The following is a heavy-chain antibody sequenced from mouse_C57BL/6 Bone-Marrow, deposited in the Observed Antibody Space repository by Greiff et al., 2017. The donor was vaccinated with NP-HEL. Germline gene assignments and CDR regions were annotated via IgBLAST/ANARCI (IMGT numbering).Heavy chain of an antibody. CDR3: AKGPVVATDGWYFDV. CDR1: GFNIQDYY. CDR2: IDPEDGET. D-gene: IGHD1-1*01. V-gene: IGHV14-2*01. Sequence: VQLQQSGAELVKPGASVKLSCTASGFNIQDYYMHWVKQRTEQGLEWIGRIDPEDGETKSAPKFQGKATITADTSSHTAYLQLSRLTSEDTAVYYCAKGPVVATDGWYFDVWGTGTTVTVSS. J-gene: IGHJ1*03.